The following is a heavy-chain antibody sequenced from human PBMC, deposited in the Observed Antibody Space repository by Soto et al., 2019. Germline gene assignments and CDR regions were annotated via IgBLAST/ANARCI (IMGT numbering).Heavy chain of an antibody. D-gene: IGHD1-1*01. Sequence: QVQLVQSETEVKKPGASVKVSCKASGYSFSRYCMHWVRQAPGQGLEWVGWINVGNGDTKYSQNLQGRVSITRDTSASTLYMEVSSLTSEDTAVYYCAREGATLERRFYHGLDVGGQGTTVTVSS. V-gene: IGHV1-3*01. CDR3: AREGATLERRFYHGLDV. CDR1: GYSFSRYC. CDR2: INVGNGDT. J-gene: IGHJ6*02.